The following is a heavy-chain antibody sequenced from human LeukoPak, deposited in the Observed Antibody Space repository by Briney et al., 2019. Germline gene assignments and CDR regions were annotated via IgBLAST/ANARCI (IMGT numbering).Heavy chain of an antibody. CDR3: VVGGSPGY. CDR1: GLTFSSHW. Sequence: GGSLRLSCAASGLTFSSHWMHWVRQAPGKGLVWVSRISTDGYTTDYADFVQGRFTASRDNTKNTWSLEMNSLRAEDTAVYYCVVGGSPGYWGQGTLVTVSS. J-gene: IGHJ4*02. CDR2: ISTDGYTT. V-gene: IGHV3-74*01. D-gene: IGHD2-15*01.